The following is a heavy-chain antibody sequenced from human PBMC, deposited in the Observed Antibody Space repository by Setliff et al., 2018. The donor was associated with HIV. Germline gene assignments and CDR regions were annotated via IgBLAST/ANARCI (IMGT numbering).Heavy chain of an antibody. J-gene: IGHJ4*02. V-gene: IGHV3-7*01. Sequence: PGGSLRLSCAASGFIFSSHWMNWVRQAPGEGLEWVANIKHDGSEKYYVDSVKGRFTISRDNAKNLLYLQMNSLRAEDTAVYFCARDGSPFDDILTGYSLFDSWGQGTLV. CDR2: IKHDGSEK. CDR3: ARDGSPFDDILTGYSLFDS. D-gene: IGHD3-9*01. CDR1: GFIFSSHW.